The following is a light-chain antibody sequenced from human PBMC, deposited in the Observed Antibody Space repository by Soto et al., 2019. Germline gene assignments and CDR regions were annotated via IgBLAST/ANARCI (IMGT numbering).Light chain of an antibody. CDR1: QSVTSN. CDR3: QQYNNWPRV. V-gene: IGKV3-15*01. CDR2: GAS. Sequence: EIVMTQSPATLSVSPGERATLSCRASQSVTSNLAWYQQKHGQAPRLLIYGASTRATGIPARFSGSGSGTDFTLTISSLQSEDFAVYYCQQYNNWPRVFGQGTKVEIK. J-gene: IGKJ1*01.